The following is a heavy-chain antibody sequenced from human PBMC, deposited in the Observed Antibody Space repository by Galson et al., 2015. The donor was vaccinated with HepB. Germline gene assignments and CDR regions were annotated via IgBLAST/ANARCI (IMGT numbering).Heavy chain of an antibody. CDR3: AKDPNTAMVTYYYYYMDV. CDR2: ISDSGDYT. CDR1: GFTFSSYA. Sequence: SLRLSCAASGFTFSSYAMSWVRHPPGKGLEWLSAISDSGDYTYYTDSVKGRFTISRDNSKNTLYLQMNSLRAEDTAVYYCAKDPNTAMVTYYYYYMDVWGKGTTVTVSS. D-gene: IGHD5-18*01. V-gene: IGHV3-23*01. J-gene: IGHJ6*03.